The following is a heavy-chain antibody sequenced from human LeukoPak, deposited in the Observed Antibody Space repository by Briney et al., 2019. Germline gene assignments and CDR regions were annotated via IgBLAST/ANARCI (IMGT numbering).Heavy chain of an antibody. D-gene: IGHD3-3*01. Sequence: PGGSLRLSCAASGFIFKNYAMSWVRQAPGKGLEWVSIISGTSDTTRYGDSVRGRFTTSRDNPRNTLYLQMNSLRVDDTAVYYCAKADATIGGAFDIWGQGTMVIVPS. CDR2: ISGTSDTT. J-gene: IGHJ3*02. CDR1: GFIFKNYA. CDR3: AKADATIGGAFDI. V-gene: IGHV3-23*01.